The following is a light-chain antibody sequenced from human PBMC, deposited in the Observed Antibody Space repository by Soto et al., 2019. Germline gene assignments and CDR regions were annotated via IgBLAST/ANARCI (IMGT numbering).Light chain of an antibody. CDR2: GAS. CDR3: QQYGSSPPFT. Sequence: EIVLTQSPGTLSLSPGDSATLSCRASQSVSSTFLAWYQHKPGRPPRLLIYGASSRATGIPDRFSGSGSGTDFTLTISRLEPEDFAVYYCQQYGSSPPFTFGPGTKVDIK. J-gene: IGKJ3*01. CDR1: QSVSSTF. V-gene: IGKV3-20*01.